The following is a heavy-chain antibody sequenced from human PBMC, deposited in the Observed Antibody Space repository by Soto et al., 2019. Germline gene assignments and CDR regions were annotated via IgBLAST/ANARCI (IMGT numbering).Heavy chain of an antibody. J-gene: IGHJ6*03. CDR2: IIPILGIA. CDR3: EMVVAVRYYYYYYMDV. Sequence: SVKVSCKASGGTFSSYTIRWVRQAPGQGLEWMGRIIPILGIANYAQKFQGRVTITADKSTSTAYMELSSLRSEDTAVYYCEMVVAVRYYYYYYMDVWGKGTTVTVSS. V-gene: IGHV1-69*02. CDR1: GGTFSSYT. D-gene: IGHD2-15*01.